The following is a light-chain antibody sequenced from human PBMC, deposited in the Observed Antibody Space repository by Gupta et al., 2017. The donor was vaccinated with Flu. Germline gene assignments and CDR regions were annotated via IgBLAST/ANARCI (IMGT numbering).Light chain of an antibody. V-gene: IGKV2-30*01. Sequence: DAVMTQSPLSLPVTLGQPASISCRSSQSLVFSDGSAYLSWFQQRPGQPQRRLIYKGSNRDSGVPDRFSGSGSGTHFTLKVSSGETEDVGVYYCKQMKCWPWTFGQGTKVEIK. J-gene: IGKJ1*01. CDR3: KQMKCWPWT. CDR2: KGS. CDR1: QSLVFSDGSAY.